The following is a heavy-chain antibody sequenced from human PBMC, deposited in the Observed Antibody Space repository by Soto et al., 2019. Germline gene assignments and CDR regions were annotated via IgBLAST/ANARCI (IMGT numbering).Heavy chain of an antibody. J-gene: IGHJ4*02. CDR1: GYTFTSYA. D-gene: IGHD4-17*01. CDR2: INAGNGNT. CDR3: ARAYIGYGGNGIEY. V-gene: IGHV1-3*01. Sequence: ASVKVSCKASGYTFTSYAMHWVRQAPGQRLEWMGWINAGNGNTKYSQKFQGRVTITRDTSASTAYMELSSLRSEDTAVYYCARAYIGYGGNGIEYWGQGTLVTVSS.